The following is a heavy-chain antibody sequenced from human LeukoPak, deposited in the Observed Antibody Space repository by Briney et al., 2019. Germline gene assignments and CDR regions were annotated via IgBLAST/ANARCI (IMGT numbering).Heavy chain of an antibody. CDR3: ARWVAAAHYGPYYYMDV. D-gene: IGHD6-13*01. CDR1: GGTFSSYA. Sequence: SVKVSCKASGGTFSSYAISWVRQAPGQGLEWMGGIIPIFGTANYAQKFQGRVTITTDESTSTAYMELSSLRSEDTAVYYCARWVAAAHYGPYYYMDVWGKGTMVTVSS. V-gene: IGHV1-69*05. J-gene: IGHJ6*03. CDR2: IIPIFGTA.